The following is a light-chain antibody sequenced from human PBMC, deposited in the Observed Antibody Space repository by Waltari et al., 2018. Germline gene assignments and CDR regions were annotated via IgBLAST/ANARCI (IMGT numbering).Light chain of an antibody. CDR1: SSDIGTFNL. V-gene: IGLV2-23*02. Sequence: QSALTQPASVSGSPGQSISISCIGTSSDIGTFNLVSWYLQYPGTAPKLLIYDVGQRPSGVSNRFSGSKSGNTASLTISGLQAEDEAIYYCCSYAGSRTWVFGGGAKLTVL. CDR2: DVG. J-gene: IGLJ3*02. CDR3: CSYAGSRTWV.